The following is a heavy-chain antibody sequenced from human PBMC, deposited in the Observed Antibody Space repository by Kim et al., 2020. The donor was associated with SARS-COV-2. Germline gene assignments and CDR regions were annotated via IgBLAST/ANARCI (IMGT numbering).Heavy chain of an antibody. CDR2: IYYSGST. CDR3: ARTVLAIVGATHFDY. V-gene: IGHV4-39*01. J-gene: IGHJ4*02. CDR1: GGSISSSSYY. Sequence: SETLSLTCTVSGGSISSSSYYWGWIRQPPGKGLEWIGSIYYSGSTYYNPSLKSRVTISVDTSKNQFSLKLSSVTAADTAVYYCARTVLAIVGATHFDYWGQGTLVTVSS. D-gene: IGHD1-26*01.